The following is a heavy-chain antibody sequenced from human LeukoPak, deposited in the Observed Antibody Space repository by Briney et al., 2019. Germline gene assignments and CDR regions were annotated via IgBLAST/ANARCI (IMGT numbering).Heavy chain of an antibody. Sequence: PSETLFLTCTVSGGSISSSLYSWSWIRQPPGKGLEWIGSIYYSGSTYYNPSLKSRVTISVDTSKNQFSLKLSSVTAADTAVYYCAGHWKCDTTSCYPVGFWGQGTLVTVSS. CDR1: GGSISSSLYS. D-gene: IGHD2-2*01. J-gene: IGHJ4*02. CDR2: IYYSGST. CDR3: AGHWKCDTTSCYPVGF. V-gene: IGHV4-39*01.